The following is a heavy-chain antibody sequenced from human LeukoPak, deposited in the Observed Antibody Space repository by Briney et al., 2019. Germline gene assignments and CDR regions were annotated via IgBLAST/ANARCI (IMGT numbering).Heavy chain of an antibody. V-gene: IGHV4-4*07. CDR3: ARGLKYSVTYGWFDP. D-gene: IGHD4-11*01. CDR1: DGSISSYH. Sequence: SETLSLTCTVSDGSISSYHWSWIRQSAGKGLEWIGRIYSSGSTNYNPSLKSRVTMSVDTSKNQFSLKLSSVTAADTAVYYCARGLKYSVTYGWFDPWGQGTLVTVSS. CDR2: IYSSGST. J-gene: IGHJ5*02.